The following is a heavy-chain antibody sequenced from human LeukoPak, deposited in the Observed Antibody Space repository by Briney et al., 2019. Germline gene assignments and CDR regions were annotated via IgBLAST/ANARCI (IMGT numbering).Heavy chain of an antibody. CDR2: INHSGST. CDR3: ARGMLGSYSQMGDAFDI. CDR1: GGSFSGYY. J-gene: IGHJ3*02. Sequence: SETLSLTCAGYGGSFSGYYWSWIRQPPGKGLEWIGEINHSGSTNYNPSLKSRVTISVDTSKNQFSLKLSSVTAADTAVYYCARGMLGSYSQMGDAFDIWGQGTMVTVSS. D-gene: IGHD3-10*01. V-gene: IGHV4-34*01.